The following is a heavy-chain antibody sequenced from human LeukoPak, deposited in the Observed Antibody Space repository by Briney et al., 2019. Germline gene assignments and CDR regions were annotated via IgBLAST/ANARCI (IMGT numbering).Heavy chain of an antibody. Sequence: PSETLSLTCSVSGYSIRSGYHWAWIRQPPGQGLEWIGSINYSEKPYYNPSLKSRVTISVDTSKNQFSLKMTSVTAADTAFYFCARSEINDYMNYWGQGMPVTVSS. CDR3: ARSEINDYMNY. V-gene: IGHV4-38-2*02. CDR2: INYSEKP. D-gene: IGHD4-11*01. J-gene: IGHJ4*02. CDR1: GYSIRSGYH.